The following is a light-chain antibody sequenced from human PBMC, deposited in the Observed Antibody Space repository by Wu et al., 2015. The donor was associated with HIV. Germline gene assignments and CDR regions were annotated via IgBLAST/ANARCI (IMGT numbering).Light chain of an antibody. CDR1: QDISTY. CDR2: TAS. J-gene: IGKJ2*01. CDR3: QQSYTTPKT. Sequence: DIQMTQSPSSLSASVGDRVTITCRASQDISTYLNWYQQKPGKAPNLLIYTASSLQIGVPSRFSGSGSGTDFTLAISSLQPEDFATYYCQQSYTTPKTFGQGTKLEIK. V-gene: IGKV1-39*01.